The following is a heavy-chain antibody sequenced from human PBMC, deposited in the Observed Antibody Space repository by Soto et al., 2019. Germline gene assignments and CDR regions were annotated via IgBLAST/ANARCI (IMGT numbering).Heavy chain of an antibody. V-gene: IGHV4-59*01. D-gene: IGHD3-22*01. CDR3: ARDFYDSVCATWFDS. CDR2: IHNSGTS. J-gene: IGHJ5*01. Sequence: SETLSLTCTVSGDPSTIYYWGLIRQSPGKGLEWIGHIHNSGTSTHNPSLNGRVTISIDMSKKQFSLKLTSLTSADTAVYYCARDFYDSVCATWFDSWSQGTLVTVS. CDR1: GDPSTIYY.